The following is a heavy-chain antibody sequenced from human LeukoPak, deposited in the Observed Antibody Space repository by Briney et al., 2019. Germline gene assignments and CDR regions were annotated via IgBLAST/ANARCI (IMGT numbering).Heavy chain of an antibody. J-gene: IGHJ4*02. CDR2: IWYDGSNK. D-gene: IGHD5-24*01. V-gene: IGHV3-33*01. CDR1: GFTFSSYG. CDR3: ARDNLRDGYNYYFDY. Sequence: GGTLTLTCAASGFTFSSYGMHWVRQAPGQGLEWVAVIWYDGSNKYYADSVKGRFTISRDNSKNTLYLQMNSLRAEDTAVYYCARDNLRDGYNYYFDYWGQGTLVTVSS.